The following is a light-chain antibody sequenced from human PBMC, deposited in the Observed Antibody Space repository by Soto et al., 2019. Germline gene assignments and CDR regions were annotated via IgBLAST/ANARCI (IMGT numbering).Light chain of an antibody. CDR3: QQSSNVFFT. J-gene: IGKJ3*01. V-gene: IGKV1-39*01. Sequence: DIQMTQSPSSLSASVGDRVTITCRASQSISTYLNWYQQKPGKAPELLIYAASRLQGGVPSRFSGSGSGTDFTLTISNLQPEDFATYYCQQSSNVFFTFGPGTKVDIK. CDR2: AAS. CDR1: QSISTY.